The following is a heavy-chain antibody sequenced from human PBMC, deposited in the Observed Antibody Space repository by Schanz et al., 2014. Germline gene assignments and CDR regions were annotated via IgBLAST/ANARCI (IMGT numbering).Heavy chain of an antibody. CDR2: ISASGGST. J-gene: IGHJ4*02. V-gene: IGHV3-23*01. CDR3: AKDLLYGAPMPLNHLDY. Sequence: EVQLLESGGGLVQPGGSLRLSCAASGFTFSDYAMSWFRQAPGKGLEWVSTISASGGSTYYADSVKGRFTISRDNSKNILYLQMNSLRAEDTAVYYCAKDLLYGAPMPLNHLDYWGQGTLVTVSS. CDR1: GFTFSDYA. D-gene: IGHD2-2*01.